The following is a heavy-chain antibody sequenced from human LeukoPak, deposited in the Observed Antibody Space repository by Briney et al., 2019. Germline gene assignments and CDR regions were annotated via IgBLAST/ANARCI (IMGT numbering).Heavy chain of an antibody. V-gene: IGHV3-53*01. J-gene: IGHJ4*02. D-gene: IGHD3-22*01. CDR1: GLTVSTNY. Sequence: GGSLRLSCAASGLTVSTNYMTWVRQAPGKGLEWVSIIHSDGSTYYAASVKGRFTISRDNYKNTLYLQMNSLRGEDTAMYYCARDLDYFDSSGSHRRRNYFDYWGQGTLVTVSS. CDR2: IHSDGST. CDR3: ARDLDYFDSSGSHRRRNYFDY.